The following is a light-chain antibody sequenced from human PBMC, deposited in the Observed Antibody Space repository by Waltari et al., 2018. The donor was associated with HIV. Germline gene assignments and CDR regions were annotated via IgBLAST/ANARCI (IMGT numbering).Light chain of an antibody. CDR1: ISNTVRFD. CDR3: QSYDTMLSGPVVV. CDR2: ANT. V-gene: IGLV1-40*01. Sequence: QPLLTQPPSVSGAPGQTVTISFICDISNTVRFDVTRYLQLPGAAPNLLIYANTNRPSGVPDRFSASKSGTAASLAISGLQAEDEADYYCQSYDTMLSGPVVVFGGGTKLTVL. J-gene: IGLJ2*01.